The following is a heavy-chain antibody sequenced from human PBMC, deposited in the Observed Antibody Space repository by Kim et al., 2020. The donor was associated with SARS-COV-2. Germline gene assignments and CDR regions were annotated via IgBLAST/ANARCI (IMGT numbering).Heavy chain of an antibody. CDR2: ISADESNK. V-gene: IGHV3-30*03. CDR1: GFTFGSSH. D-gene: IGHD6-19*01. Sequence: GGSLRLSCAGSGFTFGSSHMHWVRQAPGKGLEWVALISADESNKYYVDSVKGRFTVSRDNSQNTLFLQIDSLRAEDTAVYYCSREGHSSGRAGSFDYWGQGTLVTVSS. CDR3: SREGHSSGRAGSFDY. J-gene: IGHJ4*02.